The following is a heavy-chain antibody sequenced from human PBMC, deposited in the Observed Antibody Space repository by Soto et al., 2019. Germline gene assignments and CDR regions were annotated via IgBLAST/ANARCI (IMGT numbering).Heavy chain of an antibody. CDR1: GFTVSSNY. CDR3: ASAYYGDYVFDY. V-gene: IGHV3-53*01. Sequence: PGGSLRLSCAASGFTVSSNYMSWVRQAPGKGLEWVSVIYSGGSTYYADSVKGRFTISRDNSKNTLYLQMNSLRAEDTAVYYCASAYYGDYVFDYWGQGTLVTVSS. D-gene: IGHD4-17*01. J-gene: IGHJ4*02. CDR2: IYSGGST.